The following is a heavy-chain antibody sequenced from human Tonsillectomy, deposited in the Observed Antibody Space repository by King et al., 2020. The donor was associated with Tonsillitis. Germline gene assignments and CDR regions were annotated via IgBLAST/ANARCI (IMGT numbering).Heavy chain of an antibody. D-gene: IGHD6-19*01. Sequence: HVQLQQWGAGLLKPSETLSLTCAVYGGSFSGYYWSWIRQPPGKGLEWIGEINHSGSTNYNPSLKSRVTISVDTSKNQFSLKLSSVTAADTAVYYCARGSAAVAGGFDIWGQGTMVTVSS. CDR1: GGSFSGYY. J-gene: IGHJ3*02. CDR2: INHSGST. V-gene: IGHV4-34*01. CDR3: ARGSAAVAGGFDI.